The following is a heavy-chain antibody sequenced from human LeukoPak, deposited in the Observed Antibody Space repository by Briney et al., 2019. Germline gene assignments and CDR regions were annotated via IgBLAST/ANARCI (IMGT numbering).Heavy chain of an antibody. J-gene: IGHJ5*02. CDR2: MNPNNGNA. V-gene: IGHV1-8*03. Sequence: ASVKASCKASGYTFTSHDINWVRQATGQGLEWIGWMNPNNGNAGYAQKFQGRVTITRNTSINTAYMELNSLRSEDTAVYYCARAMRTAIDRHWFDPWGQGTLVTVSS. CDR3: ARAMRTAIDRHWFDP. D-gene: IGHD5-18*01. CDR1: GYTFTSHD.